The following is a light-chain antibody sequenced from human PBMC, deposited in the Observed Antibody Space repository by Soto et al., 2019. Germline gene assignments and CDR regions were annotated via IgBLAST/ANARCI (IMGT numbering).Light chain of an antibody. CDR1: SNDVGGYNF. J-gene: IGLJ3*02. CDR2: EVN. CDR3: SSYTNSATLV. V-gene: IGLV2-14*01. Sequence: QSALTQPASVSGSPGQSITISCTGTSNDVGGYNFVSWYQQHPGRAPTLIIYEVNFRPSGVSNRFSGSKSDNTASLTISGLQAEDEADYYCSSYTNSATLVFGGGTKLTVL.